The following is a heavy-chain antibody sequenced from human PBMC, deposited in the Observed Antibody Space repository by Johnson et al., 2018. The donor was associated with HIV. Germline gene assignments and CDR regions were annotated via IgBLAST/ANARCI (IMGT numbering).Heavy chain of an antibody. Sequence: QVQLVESGGGLVKPGRSLRLSCAASGFTFSSYAMHWVRQAPGKGLEWVAVISYDGNNKYYADSVKGRFTISRDNSKNTLYLQMNSLRAEDTAVYYCAKDAAAAALRAFDNWGQGTMVTVSS. CDR1: GFTFSSYA. J-gene: IGHJ3*02. V-gene: IGHV3-30-3*01. CDR3: AKDAAAAALRAFDN. D-gene: IGHD6-13*01. CDR2: ISYDGNNK.